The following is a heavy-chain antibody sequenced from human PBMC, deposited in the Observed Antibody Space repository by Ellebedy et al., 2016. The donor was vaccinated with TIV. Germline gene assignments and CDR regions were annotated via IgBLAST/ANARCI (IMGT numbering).Heavy chain of an antibody. CDR1: GYKFIGYF. Sequence: VSVKVSCKVSGYKFIGYFVHWLRQAPGQGPEWMGWINPNSGGTEYAQKFRDRVTMTRDTAINTAYLEVRRLTSDDTAVYFWARQSGSDFDYWGQGTLVTVSS. J-gene: IGHJ4*02. V-gene: IGHV1-2*02. CDR3: ARQSGSDFDY. CDR2: INPNSGGT. D-gene: IGHD5-12*01.